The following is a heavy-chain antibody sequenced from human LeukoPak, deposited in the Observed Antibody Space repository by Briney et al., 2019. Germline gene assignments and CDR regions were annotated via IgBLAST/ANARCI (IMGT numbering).Heavy chain of an antibody. V-gene: IGHV3-48*03. Sequence: PLRVACADSGDICSSHNMKRIRQAPGKGLEWVSYISSSGSTIYYADSVKGRFTISRDNAKNSLYLQMNSLRAEDTAVYYCAREDSSGYKPFDYWGQGTLVTVSS. D-gene: IGHD3-22*01. CDR2: ISSSGSTI. J-gene: IGHJ4*02. CDR1: GDICSSHN. CDR3: AREDSSGYKPFDY.